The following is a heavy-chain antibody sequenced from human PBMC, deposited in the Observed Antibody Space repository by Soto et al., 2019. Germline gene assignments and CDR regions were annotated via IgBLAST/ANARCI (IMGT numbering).Heavy chain of an antibody. CDR1: GFTVSSNY. V-gene: IGHV3-66*01. CDR2: IYSGGST. CDR3: AREVPSYYDILTGYSHSFDY. J-gene: IGHJ4*02. Sequence: EVQLVESGGGLVQPGGSLRLSCAASGFTVSSNYMSWVRQAPGKGLEWGSVIYSGGSTYYADSVKGRFTISRDNSKNTLYLQMNSLRAEDTAVYYCAREVPSYYDILTGYSHSFDYWGQGTLVTVSS. D-gene: IGHD3-9*01.